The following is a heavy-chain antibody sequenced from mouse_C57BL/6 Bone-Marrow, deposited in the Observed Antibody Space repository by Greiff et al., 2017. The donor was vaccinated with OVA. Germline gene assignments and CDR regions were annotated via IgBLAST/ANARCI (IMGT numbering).Heavy chain of an antibody. J-gene: IGHJ3*01. CDR2: ISSGGDYI. D-gene: IGHD2-3*01. Sequence: EVKVVESGEGLVKPGGSLKLSCAASGFTFSSYAMSWVRQTPEKRLEWVAYISSGGDYIYYADTVKGRFTISRDNARKTLYLQMSSLKSEDTAMYYCTRDDGYYVKFAYWGQGTLVTVSA. V-gene: IGHV5-9-1*02. CDR3: TRDDGYYVKFAY. CDR1: GFTFSSYA.